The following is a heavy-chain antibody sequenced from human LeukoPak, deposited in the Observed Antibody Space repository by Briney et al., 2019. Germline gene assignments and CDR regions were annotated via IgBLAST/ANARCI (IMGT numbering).Heavy chain of an antibody. D-gene: IGHD2-15*01. Sequence: PGGSLRLSCAASGFTFSSYAMSWVRQAPGKGLEWVSAISGSGGSTYYADSVKGRFTISRDNSKKTLYLQMNSLRAEDTAVYYCAKDGRYCSGGSCYWWDYWGQGTLVTVSS. CDR1: GFTFSSYA. J-gene: IGHJ4*02. CDR3: AKDGRYCSGGSCYWWDY. V-gene: IGHV3-23*01. CDR2: ISGSGGST.